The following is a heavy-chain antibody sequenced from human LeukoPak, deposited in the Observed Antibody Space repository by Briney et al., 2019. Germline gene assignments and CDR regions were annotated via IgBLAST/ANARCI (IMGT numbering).Heavy chain of an antibody. J-gene: IGHJ4*02. CDR3: ARKVAYCGGDCWIDY. D-gene: IGHD2-21*02. CDR2: INPNSGGT. Sequence: ASVKVSCKASGYTFTGYYMHWVRQAPGQGLEWMGWINPNSGGTNYAQKFQGRVTMTRDTSISTAYKELSRLRSDDTAVYYCARKVAYCGGDCWIDYWGQGTLVTVSS. CDR1: GYTFTGYY. V-gene: IGHV1-2*02.